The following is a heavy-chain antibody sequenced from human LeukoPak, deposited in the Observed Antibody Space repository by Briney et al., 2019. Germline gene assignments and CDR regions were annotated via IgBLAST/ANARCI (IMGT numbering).Heavy chain of an antibody. CDR2: ISAYNGNT. CDR3: ARGTVIYCSGGSCYSNNWFDP. D-gene: IGHD2-15*01. Sequence: GASVKVSCTASGYTFTSYGISWVRQAPGQGLEWMGWISAYNGNTNYAQKLQGRVTMTTDTSTSTAYMELSSLRSEDTAVYYCARGTVIYCSGGSCYSNNWFDPWGQGTLVTVSS. J-gene: IGHJ5*02. CDR1: GYTFTSYG. V-gene: IGHV1-18*01.